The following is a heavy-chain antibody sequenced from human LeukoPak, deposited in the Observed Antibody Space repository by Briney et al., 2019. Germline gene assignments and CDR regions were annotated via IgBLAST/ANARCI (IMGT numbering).Heavy chain of an antibody. CDR3: ARRYSYGNRGFDY. J-gene: IGHJ4*02. V-gene: IGHV4-39*07. CDR1: GGSINNSSYY. D-gene: IGHD5-18*01. Sequence: PSETLSLTCTVSGGSINNSSYYWGWIRQPPGKGLEWIGNIYYSGSTYYNPSLKSRVTISVDTSKNQFSLKLSSVTAADTAVYYCARRYSYGNRGFDYWGQGTLVTVSS. CDR2: IYYSGST.